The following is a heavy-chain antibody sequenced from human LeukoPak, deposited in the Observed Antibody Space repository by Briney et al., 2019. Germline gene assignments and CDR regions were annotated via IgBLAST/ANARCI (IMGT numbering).Heavy chain of an antibody. J-gene: IGHJ4*02. CDR3: ARGYYDSSGYVFDY. V-gene: IGHV4-59*12. Sequence: SETLSLTCTVSGGSISAYYWSWIRQPPGKGLEWIGYIHYSGNTNYNPSLKSRVTISLDTSKNQFSLELSSVTAEDTAVYYCARGYYDSSGYVFDYWGQGTLVTVSS. D-gene: IGHD3-22*01. CDR2: IHYSGNT. CDR1: GGSISAYY.